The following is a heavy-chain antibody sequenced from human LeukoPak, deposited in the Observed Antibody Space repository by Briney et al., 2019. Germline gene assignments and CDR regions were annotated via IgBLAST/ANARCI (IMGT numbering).Heavy chain of an antibody. CDR2: FDPEDGET. Sequence: ASVKVYCEVSGYTLTVLSMHWVRQAPGKGLEWMGGFDPEDGETIYAQKFQGRVTITRDTSASTAYMELSSLRSEDTAVYYCARDNTAMASFDYWGQGTLVTVSS. V-gene: IGHV1-24*01. D-gene: IGHD5-18*01. J-gene: IGHJ4*02. CDR3: ARDNTAMASFDY. CDR1: GYTLTVLS.